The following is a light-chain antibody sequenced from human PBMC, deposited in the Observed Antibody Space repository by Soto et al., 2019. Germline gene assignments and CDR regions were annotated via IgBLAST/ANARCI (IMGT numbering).Light chain of an antibody. CDR2: EVT. V-gene: IGLV2-14*01. J-gene: IGLJ3*02. Sequence: QSALTQPASVSGSPGQSITISCTGTSSDVGGYRYVSWYQQNPGKAPKLIVYEVTYRPSGVSNRFSGSKSGNTASLTISGLQPEDEADYYCSSYTTTSTHWVFGGGTQLTVL. CDR1: SSDVGGYRY. CDR3: SSYTTTSTHWV.